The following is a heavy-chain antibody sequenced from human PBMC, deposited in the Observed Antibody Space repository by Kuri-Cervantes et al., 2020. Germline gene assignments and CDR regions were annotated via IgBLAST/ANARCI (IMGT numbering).Heavy chain of an antibody. CDR1: GYTFTGYY. CDR3: ARGGEDGMDV. CDR2: INPNSGGT. Sequence: ASVKVSCKASGYTFTGYYMHWVRQAPGQGLEWMGWINPNSGGTNYAQKFQGRVTMTGNTSISTAYMELSSLRSEDTAVYYCARGGEDGMDVWGQGTTVTVSS. V-gene: IGHV1-2*02. J-gene: IGHJ6*02.